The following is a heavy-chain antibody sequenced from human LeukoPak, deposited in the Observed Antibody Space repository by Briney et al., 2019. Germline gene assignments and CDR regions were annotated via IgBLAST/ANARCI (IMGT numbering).Heavy chain of an antibody. Sequence: PSETLSLTCTVSGVSMSAYQWSWVRQSPEKGLEWIGCINTKGETSYNPSLKSRVTTSVDTSKSRFSLRLTSVPAADTAVYYCATSNDAKIAPFDHWGQGAPVTVSS. CDR1: GVSMSAYQ. CDR3: ATSNDAKIAPFDH. V-gene: IGHV4-4*09. J-gene: IGHJ4*02. CDR2: INTKGET. D-gene: IGHD2-21*01.